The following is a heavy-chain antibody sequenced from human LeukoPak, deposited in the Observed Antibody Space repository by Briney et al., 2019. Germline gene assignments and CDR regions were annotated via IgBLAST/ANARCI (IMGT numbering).Heavy chain of an antibody. Sequence: SETLSLTCTVSGGSISSYYWSWIRQPAGKGLDWIGRIYTNGSTNYNPSLKSRVTMSVDTSKNQFSLKLSSVTAADTAVYYCARERRRGYYDSSGYSALDYWGQGTLVTVSS. CDR3: ARERRRGYYDSSGYSALDY. CDR2: IYTNGST. D-gene: IGHD3-22*01. V-gene: IGHV4-4*07. CDR1: GGSISSYY. J-gene: IGHJ4*02.